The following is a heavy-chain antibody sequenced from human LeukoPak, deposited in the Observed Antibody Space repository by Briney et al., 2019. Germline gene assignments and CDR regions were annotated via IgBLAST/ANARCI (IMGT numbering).Heavy chain of an antibody. D-gene: IGHD3-22*01. Sequence: SVKVSCEASGFTFTSSAMQWVRQARGQRLEWIGWIVVGSGNTNYAQKFQERVTITRDMSTSTAYMELTSLRSEDTAVYYCAADLNYYDSSGSGDYWGQGTLVTVSS. V-gene: IGHV1-58*02. J-gene: IGHJ4*02. CDR1: GFTFTSSA. CDR3: AADLNYYDSSGSGDY. CDR2: IVVGSGNT.